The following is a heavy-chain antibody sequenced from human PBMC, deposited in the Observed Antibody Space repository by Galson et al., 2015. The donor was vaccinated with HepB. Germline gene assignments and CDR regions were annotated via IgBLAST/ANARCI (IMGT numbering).Heavy chain of an antibody. D-gene: IGHD2-21*01. CDR2: ISAYNGNT. V-gene: IGHV1-18*01. J-gene: IGHJ6*03. CDR1: GYTFTSYG. Sequence: QSGAEVKKPGESLKISCKASGYTFTSYGISWVRQAPGQGLEWMGWISAYNGNTNYAQKLQGRVTMTTDTSTSTAYMELSSLRSEDTAVYYCASGFRGGYYYYMDVWGKGTTVTVSS. CDR3: ASGFRGGYYYYMDV.